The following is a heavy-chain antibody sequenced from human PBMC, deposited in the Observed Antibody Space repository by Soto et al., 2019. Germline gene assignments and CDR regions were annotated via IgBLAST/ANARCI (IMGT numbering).Heavy chain of an antibody. CDR3: ASTAHSSGWYSGGFDY. Sequence: PSETLSLTCAVSGGSISSGGYSWSWIRQPPGKGLEWIGYMYHSGSTYYNPSLKSRVTISIDTSKNQFSLKLSSVTAADTAVYYCASTAHSSGWYSGGFDYWGQGTLVTVSS. D-gene: IGHD6-19*01. V-gene: IGHV4-30-2*02. J-gene: IGHJ4*02. CDR2: MYHSGST. CDR1: GGSISSGGYS.